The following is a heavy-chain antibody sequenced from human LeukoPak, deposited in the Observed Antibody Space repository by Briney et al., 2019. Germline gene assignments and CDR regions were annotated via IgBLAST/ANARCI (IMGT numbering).Heavy chain of an antibody. V-gene: IGHV3-74*01. Sequence: GGSLRLSCAASGFSFSNWMNWVRQALGKGLVWVAHINTDGRTTTYADSVKGRFTVARDNAKNTLYLEMNRLRAEDTAVYYCARDNTYMFDYWGQGTQVTVSS. CDR2: INTDGRTT. J-gene: IGHJ4*02. CDR1: GFSFSNW. CDR3: ARDNTYMFDY. D-gene: IGHD2-2*02.